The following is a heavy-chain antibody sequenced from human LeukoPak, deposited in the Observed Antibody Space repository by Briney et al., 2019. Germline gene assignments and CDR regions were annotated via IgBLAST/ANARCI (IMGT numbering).Heavy chain of an antibody. CDR3: ARDRGSGWHTFDY. V-gene: IGHV3-21*01. Sequence: GGSLRLSCAASGFTFSSYYMSWVRQATGKGLEWVSSISSSSTYIFYADSVRGRFTISRDNAKTSLYLQMNSLRAEDTAVYYCARDRGSGWHTFDYWGQGTLVTVSS. CDR2: ISSSSTYI. CDR1: GFTFSSYY. J-gene: IGHJ4*02. D-gene: IGHD6-19*01.